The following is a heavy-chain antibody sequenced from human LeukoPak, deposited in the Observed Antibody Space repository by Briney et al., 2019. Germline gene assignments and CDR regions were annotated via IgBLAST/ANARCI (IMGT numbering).Heavy chain of an antibody. CDR1: GFTFSGYS. Sequence: PGGSLRFSCAASGFTFSGYSMNWVRQAPGKGMEWVSSISSSSSYIYYADSLKGRFTISRDNAKNSLYLQMNSLRAEDTAVYYCARDRYSDYWGQGTLVTVSS. CDR2: ISSSSSYI. J-gene: IGHJ4*02. D-gene: IGHD1-14*01. V-gene: IGHV3-21*01. CDR3: ARDRYSDY.